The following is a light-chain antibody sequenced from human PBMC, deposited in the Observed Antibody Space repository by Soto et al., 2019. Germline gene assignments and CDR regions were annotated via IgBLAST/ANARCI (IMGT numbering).Light chain of an antibody. CDR3: SSYTSSGTFVV. V-gene: IGLV2-14*01. CDR2: EVS. CDR1: YSDIGGYKY. J-gene: IGLJ2*01. Sequence: QSALTQPPSASGSPGQSVTIPCTGTYSDIGGYKYVSWYQQHPGKAPKLMISEVSSRPSGVSNRFSGSKSGNTASLTISGLQAADEATYYCSSYTSSGTFVVFGGGTKVTVL.